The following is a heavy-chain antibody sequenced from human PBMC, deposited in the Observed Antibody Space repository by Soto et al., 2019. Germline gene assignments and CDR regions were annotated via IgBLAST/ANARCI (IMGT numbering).Heavy chain of an antibody. CDR2: ISYDGSDK. CDR3: AKALGELSPESYDY. J-gene: IGHJ4*02. V-gene: IGHV3-30*18. Sequence: QVQLVESGGGVVQPGRSLRLSCAASGFTFSSYAMHWVRQAPGKGLEWVAVISYDGSDKYYADSVKGRFTISRDNSKKTLNLQMKSLRADDTAVYYCAKALGELSPESYDYWGQGTLITVSS. D-gene: IGHD3-16*02. CDR1: GFTFSSYA.